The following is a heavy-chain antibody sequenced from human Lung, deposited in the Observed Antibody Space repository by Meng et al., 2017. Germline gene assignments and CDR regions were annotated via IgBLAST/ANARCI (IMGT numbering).Heavy chain of an antibody. D-gene: IGHD4-11*01. CDR3: ARGPTTMAHDFDY. V-gene: IGHV4-34*01. CDR1: GGSFSDYY. J-gene: IGHJ4*02. Sequence: QVQLLRWGAGLLKPSGTLSLTCVVSGGSFSDYYWSWIRQPPGKGLEWIGEINHSGSTNYNPSLESRATISVDTSQNNLSLKLSSVTAADSAVYYCARGPTTMAHDFDYWGQGTLVTVS. CDR2: INHSGST.